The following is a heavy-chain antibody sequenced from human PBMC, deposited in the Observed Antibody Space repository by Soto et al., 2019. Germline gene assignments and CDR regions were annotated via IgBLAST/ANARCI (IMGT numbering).Heavy chain of an antibody. J-gene: IGHJ4*02. CDR1: CGSISSYS. CDR3: ASMGYHYGSGSYPLDY. CDR2: IYNSGST. Sequence: QVQLQESGPGLVKPSETLSLTCTVSCGSISSYSWTWIRQPPGTGLEWIGFIYNSGSTHYNPSLRSRVTISVDTSKNQFSLKLRSVTAADTAVYYCASMGYHYGSGSYPLDYWGQGTLVTVSS. V-gene: IGHV4-59*08. D-gene: IGHD3-10*01.